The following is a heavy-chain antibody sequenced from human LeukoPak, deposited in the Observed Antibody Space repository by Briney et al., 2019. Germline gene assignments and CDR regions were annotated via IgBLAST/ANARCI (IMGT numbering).Heavy chain of an antibody. Sequence: SETLSLTCSVSGGSIRSNTNFWGWDSSSYWGWIRQPPGKGLEWIGSIHFTGTTYYNSSLQSRLAISVNTSKNLFSLKLTSVTATDTALYYCARQRDTASVGAFDTWGQGTMVIVSP. CDR1: GGSIRSNTNFWGWDSSSY. J-gene: IGHJ3*02. D-gene: IGHD2-2*02. CDR3: ARQRDTASVGAFDT. CDR2: IHFTGTT. V-gene: IGHV4-39*01.